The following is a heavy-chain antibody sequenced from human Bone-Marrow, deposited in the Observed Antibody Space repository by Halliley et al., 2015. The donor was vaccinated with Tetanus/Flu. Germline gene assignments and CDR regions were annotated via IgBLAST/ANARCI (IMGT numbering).Heavy chain of an antibody. Sequence: VGQVKSKTDGGTIDYGAPVKGRFTISRDDSKNTLYLQMNRPKTEDTAVYYCAAGLAWGVGMDVWGLGTTVTVSS. CDR3: AAGLAWGVGMDV. V-gene: IGHV3-15*01. J-gene: IGHJ6*02. CDR2: VKSKTDGGTI. D-gene: IGHD1-26*01.